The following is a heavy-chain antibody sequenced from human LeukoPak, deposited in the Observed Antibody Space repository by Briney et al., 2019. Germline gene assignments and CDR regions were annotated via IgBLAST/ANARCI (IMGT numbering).Heavy chain of an antibody. J-gene: IGHJ4*02. V-gene: IGHV3-30-3*01. Sequence: PGRSLRLSCAASGFTFSSYAMHWVRQAPGKGLEWVAVISYDGSNKYYADSVKGRFTISRDNSKNTLYLQMNSLRAEDTAVYYCAKDRFVVVVADVFDYWGQGTLVTVSS. CDR1: GFTFSSYA. D-gene: IGHD2-15*01. CDR3: AKDRFVVVVADVFDY. CDR2: ISYDGSNK.